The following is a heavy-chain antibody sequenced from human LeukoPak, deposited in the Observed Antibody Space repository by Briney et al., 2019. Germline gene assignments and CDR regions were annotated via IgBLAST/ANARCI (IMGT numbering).Heavy chain of an antibody. CDR2: IKEDGTKQ. CDR1: GFSFSTSW. V-gene: IGHV3-7*01. J-gene: IGHJ3*02. CDR3: ARDPPPPLDAFDI. Sequence: GGSLRLSCAASGFSFSTSWMTWVRRAPGKGLEWVASIKEDGTKQYFVDSVKGRFTISIDNAKSSLYLQMNSLRVEDTAVYYCARDPPPPLDAFDIWGQGTMVTVSS.